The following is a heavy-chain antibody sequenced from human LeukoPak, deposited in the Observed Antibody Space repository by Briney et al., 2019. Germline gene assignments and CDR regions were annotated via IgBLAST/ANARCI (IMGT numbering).Heavy chain of an antibody. CDR2: ISSNGGST. V-gene: IGHV3-64D*09. CDR1: GFTFSSYA. J-gene: IGHJ3*02. D-gene: IGHD2-15*01. Sequence: GGSLRLSCSASGFTFSSYAMHWVRQAPGKGLEYVSAISSNGGSTYYADSVKGRFTISRDNSKNTLYLQMSSLRAEDTAVYYCVKGDIVVVVAAGAFDIWGQGTMVTVSS. CDR3: VKGDIVVVVAAGAFDI.